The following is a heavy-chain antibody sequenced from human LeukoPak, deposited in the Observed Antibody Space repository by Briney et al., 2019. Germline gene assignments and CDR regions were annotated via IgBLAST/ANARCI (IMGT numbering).Heavy chain of an antibody. CDR3: AREAYHYYGMDV. J-gene: IGHJ6*02. CDR1: GFSVSSNY. V-gene: IGHV3-66*01. CDR2: TYSGGST. Sequence: PGGSLRLSCAASGFSVSSNYMSWVRQAPGKGLEWVSVTYSGGSTYYADSVKGRSTISRDNSKNTLYLQMNSLRAEDTAVYYCAREAYHYYGMDVWGQGTRSPSP.